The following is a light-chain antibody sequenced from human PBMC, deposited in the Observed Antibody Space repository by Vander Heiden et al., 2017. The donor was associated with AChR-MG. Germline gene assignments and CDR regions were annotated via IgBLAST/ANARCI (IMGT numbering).Light chain of an antibody. CDR2: DVS. CDR1: SSDVGGYNY. J-gene: IGLJ1*01. V-gene: IGLV2-14*03. Sequence: QSALTQPASVSGSPGQSITISCTGTSSDVGGYNYVSWYQQHPGKAPKLMIYDVSNRPSGVCNRFSGSKSGNTASLTISGLQAEDEADYYCSSYTSSSKDVFGTGTKVTVL. CDR3: SSYTSSSKDV.